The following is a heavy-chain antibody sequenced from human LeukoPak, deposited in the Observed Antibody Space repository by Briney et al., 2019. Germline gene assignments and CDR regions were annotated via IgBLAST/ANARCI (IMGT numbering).Heavy chain of an antibody. D-gene: IGHD5-18*01. V-gene: IGHV3-7*01. Sequence: PGGSPSLSCAASGLTFSSHWMDWVRQAPGKGLEWVASINPDGNKKYSADSVKGRFTISRDNAENSLYLQMNSLRVEDTAFYYCARDLAYSRLDYWGQGTLVTVSS. J-gene: IGHJ4*02. CDR1: GLTFSSHW. CDR2: INPDGNKK. CDR3: ARDLAYSRLDY.